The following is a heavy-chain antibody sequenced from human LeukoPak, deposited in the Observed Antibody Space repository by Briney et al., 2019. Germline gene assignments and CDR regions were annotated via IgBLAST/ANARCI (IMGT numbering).Heavy chain of an antibody. CDR1: GFTVRSNY. CDR2: IYSGGST. J-gene: IGHJ4*02. V-gene: IGHV3-53*01. CDR3: ARGPGDYFDF. Sequence: GGSLKLSCAASGFTVRSNYMSWVRQAPGKGLEWVSVIYSGGSTYYADSVKGRFTISRDNSKNTLFLQMNGLRAEDTAVYYCARGPGDYFDFWGQGTLVTVSS. D-gene: IGHD1-14*01.